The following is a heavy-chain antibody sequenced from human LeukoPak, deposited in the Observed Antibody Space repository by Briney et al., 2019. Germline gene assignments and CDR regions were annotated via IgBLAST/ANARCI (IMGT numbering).Heavy chain of an antibody. J-gene: IGHJ4*02. CDR2: ISSSGSTI. V-gene: IGHV3-11*01. CDR1: GFTFSDYY. D-gene: IGHD6-19*01. Sequence: GGSLRLSCAASGFTFSDYYMSWIRQAPGKGLEWVSYISSSGSTIYYADSVKGRFTISRDNAKNSLYLQMNSLRAEDTAVYYCAKERYSSGPAYFDYWGQGTLVTVSS. CDR3: AKERYSSGPAYFDY.